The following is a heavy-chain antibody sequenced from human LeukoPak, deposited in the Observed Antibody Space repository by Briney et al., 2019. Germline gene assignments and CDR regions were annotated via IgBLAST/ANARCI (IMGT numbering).Heavy chain of an antibody. CDR1: GGSISSYY. CDR2: IYTSGTT. J-gene: IGHJ4*02. Sequence: SETLSLTCTVSGGSISSYYWSWIRQPAGKGLEWIGRIYTSGTTNYNPSLKSRVTISVDTSKNQFSLKLSSVTAADTAVYYCARVSRGFSPIDYWGQGTLVTVSS. CDR3: ARVSRGFSPIDY. D-gene: IGHD3-10*01. V-gene: IGHV4-4*07.